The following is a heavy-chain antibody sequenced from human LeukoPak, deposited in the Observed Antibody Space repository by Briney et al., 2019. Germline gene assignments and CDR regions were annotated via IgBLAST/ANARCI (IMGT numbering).Heavy chain of an antibody. J-gene: IGHJ4*02. CDR3: ARGPDWPIDS. CDR2: IYTSGST. Sequence: SETLSLTCTVFGVSISSFYWSWIRQPAGKGLQWIGRIYTSGSTNYSPSLRSRVTMSVDTSKNQFPLKLNSVTAADTAVYFCARGPDWPIDSWGQGTLVTVSS. V-gene: IGHV4-4*07. CDR1: GVSISSFY. D-gene: IGHD3-9*01.